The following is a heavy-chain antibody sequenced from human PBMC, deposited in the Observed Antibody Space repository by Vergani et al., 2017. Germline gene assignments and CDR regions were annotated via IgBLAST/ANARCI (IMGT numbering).Heavy chain of an antibody. CDR2: ISNDGGNK. CDR3: AKDPGFCSSSTCYRNYYFDL. V-gene: IGHV3-30*18. J-gene: IGHJ2*01. D-gene: IGHD2-2*01. CDR1: GFSFGSYG. Sequence: QVQMVESGGNVVQSGTSLRLSCAASGFSFGSYGMHWVRKSPGKGLEWVAVISNDGGNKYYADSVKGRFTIYKDNSKNTLFLQMNSLRAEDTAVYYCAKDPGFCSSSTCYRNYYFDLWGRGTLVTVSS.